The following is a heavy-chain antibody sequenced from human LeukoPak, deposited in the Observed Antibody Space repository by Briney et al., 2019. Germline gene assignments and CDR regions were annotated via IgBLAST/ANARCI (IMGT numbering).Heavy chain of an antibody. CDR1: GGPISSSSYY. D-gene: IGHD1-14*01. CDR3: ARSDSPGGDYGMDV. CDR2: IYYSGST. J-gene: IGHJ6*02. Sequence: SETLSLTCTVSGGPISSSSYYWGWIRQPPGKGLEWIGSIYYSGSTYYNPSLKSRVTISVDTSKNQFSLKLSSVTAADTAVYYCARSDSPGGDYGMDVWGQGTTVTVSS. V-gene: IGHV4-39*07.